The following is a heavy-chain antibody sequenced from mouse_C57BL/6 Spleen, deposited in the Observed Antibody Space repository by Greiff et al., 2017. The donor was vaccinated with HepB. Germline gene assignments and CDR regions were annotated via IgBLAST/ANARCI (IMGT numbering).Heavy chain of an antibody. D-gene: IGHD2-3*01. J-gene: IGHJ4*01. V-gene: IGHV2-6-1*01. CDR1: GFSLTSYG. CDR3: ARHGLLRHYYAMDY. Sequence: VKLMESGPGLVAPSQSLSITCTVSGFSLTSYGVHWVRQPPGKGLEWLVVIWSDGSTTYNSALKSRLSISKDNSKSQVFLKMNSLQTDDTAMYYCARHGLLRHYYAMDYWGQGTSVTVSS. CDR2: IWSDGST.